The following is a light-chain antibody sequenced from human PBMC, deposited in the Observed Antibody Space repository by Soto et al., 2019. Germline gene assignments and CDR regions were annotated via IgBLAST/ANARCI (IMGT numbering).Light chain of an antibody. Sequence: DIQLTQSPSFLSASVGDRVTITCRASQGISSYLAWYQQRPGKAPKLLMYGASTLQSGVPSRFSGSASGTTFTLTISNLQPEDFATYYCQQLNNFPRTFGQGTKVE. J-gene: IGKJ1*01. CDR2: GAS. V-gene: IGKV1-9*01. CDR1: QGISSY. CDR3: QQLNNFPRT.